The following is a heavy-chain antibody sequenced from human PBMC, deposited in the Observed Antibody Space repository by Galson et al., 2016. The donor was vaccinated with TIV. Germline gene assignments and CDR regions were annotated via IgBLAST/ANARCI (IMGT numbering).Heavy chain of an antibody. V-gene: IGHV6-1*01. J-gene: IGHJ4*02. Sequence: CAISGDSVSSNSAAWNCLRQSPSRGLKWLGRTFYRSKWYNDYAPSVKSRITINPDTSKNQVSLQLNSVTPDDTAGYYCARATPSVFGIIMTMDSWGQGTLVTVSS. CDR1: GDSVSSNSAA. D-gene: IGHD3-16*01. CDR3: ARATPSVFGIIMTMDS. CDR2: TFYRSKWYN.